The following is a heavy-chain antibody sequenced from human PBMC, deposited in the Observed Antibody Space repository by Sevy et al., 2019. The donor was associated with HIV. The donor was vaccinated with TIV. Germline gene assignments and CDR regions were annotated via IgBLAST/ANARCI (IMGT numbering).Heavy chain of an antibody. CDR2: ISSSSSYI. CDR3: ASAPWYGDFDAFDI. D-gene: IGHD4-17*01. J-gene: IGHJ3*02. CDR1: GFTFSSYN. V-gene: IGHV3-21*01. Sequence: GGSLRLSCAASGFTFSSYNMNWVRQAPGKGLEWVSSISSSSSYIYYADSVKGRFTISRDNAKNSLYLQMNSLRAEDTAVYYCASAPWYGDFDAFDIWGQGTMVTVSS.